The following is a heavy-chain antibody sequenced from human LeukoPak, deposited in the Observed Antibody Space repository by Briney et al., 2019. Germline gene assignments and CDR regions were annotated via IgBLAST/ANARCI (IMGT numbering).Heavy chain of an antibody. D-gene: IGHD3-16*02. CDR2: IRSKAYGGTT. CDR1: GFTFGDYA. CDR3: TRGFVEDHPNLYDYVWRSYRYPIPWFDP. Sequence: GGSLRLSCTASGFTFGDYAMSWFRQAPGKGLEWVGFIRSKAYGGTTEYAASVKGRFTISRDDSKSIAYLQMNSLKTEDTAVYYCTRGFVEDHPNLYDYVWRSYRYPIPWFDPWGQGTLVTVSS. V-gene: IGHV3-49*03. J-gene: IGHJ5*02.